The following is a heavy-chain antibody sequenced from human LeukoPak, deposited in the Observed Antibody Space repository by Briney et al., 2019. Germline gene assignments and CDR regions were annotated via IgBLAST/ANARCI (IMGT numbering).Heavy chain of an antibody. CDR1: GFTFSTYG. Sequence: PGGSLRLSCAASGFTFSTYGMDWVRQAPGEGLEWVSVISGSSGTTYYADSVKGRFTISRDNSRNTLYLQMNSLRAEDTAVYYCATRLLTGSTDYWGQGTLVTVSS. J-gene: IGHJ4*02. CDR2: ISGSSGTT. D-gene: IGHD3-16*01. CDR3: ATRLLTGSTDY. V-gene: IGHV3-23*01.